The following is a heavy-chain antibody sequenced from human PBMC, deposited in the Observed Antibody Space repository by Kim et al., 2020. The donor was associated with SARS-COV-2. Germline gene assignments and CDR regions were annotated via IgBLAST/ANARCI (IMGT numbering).Heavy chain of an antibody. CDR3: ARGSVQLWSYPTDY. D-gene: IGHD5-18*01. Sequence: GGSLRLSCAASGFTFSSYAMHWVRQAPGKGLEWVAVISYDGSNKYYADSVKGRFTISRDNSKNTLYLQMNSLRAEDTAVYYCARGSVQLWSYPTDYWGQGTLVTVSS. CDR2: ISYDGSNK. J-gene: IGHJ4*02. CDR1: GFTFSSYA. V-gene: IGHV3-30*04.